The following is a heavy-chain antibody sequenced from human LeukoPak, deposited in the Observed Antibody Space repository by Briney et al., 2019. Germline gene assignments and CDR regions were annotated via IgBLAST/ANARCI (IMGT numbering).Heavy chain of an antibody. J-gene: IGHJ4*02. CDR3: ARASGWYEGYRGY. Sequence: PSETLSLTCTVSGYSISSGYYWGWIRQPPGKGLEWIGSIYHSGSTYYNPSLKSRVTMSVDTSKNQFSLKLSSVTAADTAVYCCARASGWYEGYRGYWGQGTLVTVSS. V-gene: IGHV4-38-2*02. CDR2: IYHSGST. D-gene: IGHD6-19*01. CDR1: GYSISSGYY.